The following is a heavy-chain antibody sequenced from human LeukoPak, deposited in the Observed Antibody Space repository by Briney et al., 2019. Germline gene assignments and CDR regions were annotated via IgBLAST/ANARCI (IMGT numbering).Heavy chain of an antibody. D-gene: IGHD6-19*01. CDR3: AKNQGQWLVPVDY. CDR2: ISYDGSNK. Sequence: GGSLRLSCAASGFTFSSYAMHWVRQAPGKGLEWVAVISYDGSNKYYADSVKGRFTISRDNSKNTLYLQMNNLRAEDTALYYCAKNQGQWLVPVDYWGQGTLVTVSS. V-gene: IGHV3-30-3*02. CDR1: GFTFSSYA. J-gene: IGHJ4*02.